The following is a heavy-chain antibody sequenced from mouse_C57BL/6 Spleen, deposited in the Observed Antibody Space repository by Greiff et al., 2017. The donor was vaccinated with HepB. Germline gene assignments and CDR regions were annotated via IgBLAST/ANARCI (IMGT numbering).Heavy chain of an antibody. CDR3: ARMGTTVVATHYYAMDY. CDR2: IWSGGST. V-gene: IGHV2-2*01. D-gene: IGHD1-1*01. CDR1: GFSLTSYG. J-gene: IGHJ4*01. Sequence: VKLQESGPGLVQPSQSLSITCTVSGFSLTSYGVHWVRQSPGKGLEWLGVIWSGGSTDYNAAFISRLSISKDNSKSQVFFKMNSLQADDTAIYYCARMGTTVVATHYYAMDYWGQGTSVTVSS.